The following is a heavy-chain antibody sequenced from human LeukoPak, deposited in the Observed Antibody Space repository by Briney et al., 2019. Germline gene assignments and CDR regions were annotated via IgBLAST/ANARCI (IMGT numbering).Heavy chain of an antibody. J-gene: IGHJ5*02. D-gene: IGHD3-10*01. CDR2: IDPRDSYT. CDR3: ARRNYYVSGSYYRGFDP. CDR1: GYSFTSYW. V-gene: IGHV5-10-1*01. Sequence: GESLKISCKGSGYSFTSYWISGVRQMPGKGLEWMGRIDPRDSYTNYSPSFQGHVTISADKSISTAYLQWSSLKASDTAMYYCARRNYYVSGSYYRGFDPWGQGTLVTVSS.